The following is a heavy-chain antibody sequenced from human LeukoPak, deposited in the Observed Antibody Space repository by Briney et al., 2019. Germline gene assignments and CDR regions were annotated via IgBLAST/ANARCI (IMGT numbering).Heavy chain of an antibody. V-gene: IGHV1-46*01. J-gene: IGHJ4*02. CDR2: INPSGGST. CDR1: GYTFTSYY. D-gene: IGHD6-6*01. Sequence: GASVKVSCKASGYTFTSYYMHWVRQAPGQGLEWMGIINPSGGSTSYAQKFQGRVTMTRDTSTSTVYMELSSLRSEDTAVYYCARDEDRQLAPKGGLFYWGQGTLVTVSS. CDR3: ARDEDRQLAPKGGLFY.